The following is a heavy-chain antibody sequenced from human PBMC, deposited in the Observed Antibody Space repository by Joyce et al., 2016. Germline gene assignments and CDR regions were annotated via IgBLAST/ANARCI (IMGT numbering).Heavy chain of an antibody. CDR2: IMPLFGTA. CDR3: AREYVYCRGGPRFGDL. CDR1: GDTFNSYT. V-gene: IGHV1-69*08. J-gene: IGHJ5*02. D-gene: IGHD2-15*01. Sequence: QVQLVQSGAEVKKPGSSVKVSCKASGDTFNSYTMTWVRQAPGQGLEGMGNIMPLFGTANYAQKFQGRVTITVDKSSSTTDMELTSLRSDDTAIYYCAREYVYCRGGPRFGDLWGQGTLLTVSS.